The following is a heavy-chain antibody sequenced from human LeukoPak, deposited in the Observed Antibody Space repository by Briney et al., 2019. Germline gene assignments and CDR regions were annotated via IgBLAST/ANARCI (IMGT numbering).Heavy chain of an antibody. V-gene: IGHV3-9*01. CDR2: ITRNSGSI. CDR1: GFTFNNFA. J-gene: IGHJ4*02. Sequence: SLRLSCAASGFTFNNFAMHWVRQAPGKGLEWVSGITRNSGSIGYADSVKGRFTISRNNAKNSLYLQMNSLRAEDTALYYCARHRASYYFDYWGQGTLVTVSS. CDR3: ARHRASYYFDY.